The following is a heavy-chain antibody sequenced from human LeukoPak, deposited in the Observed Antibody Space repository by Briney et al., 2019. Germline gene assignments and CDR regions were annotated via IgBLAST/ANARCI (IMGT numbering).Heavy chain of an antibody. CDR3: AKEREYQLLYRGYFDY. V-gene: IGHV3-23*01. D-gene: IGHD2-2*02. Sequence: GGSLRLSCAASGFTFSSYAMSWVRQAPGQGLEWVSAISGSGGSTYYADSVKGRFTISRDNSKNTLYLQMNSLRAEDTAVYYCAKEREYQLLYRGYFDYWGQGTLVTVSS. CDR1: GFTFSSYA. J-gene: IGHJ4*02. CDR2: ISGSGGST.